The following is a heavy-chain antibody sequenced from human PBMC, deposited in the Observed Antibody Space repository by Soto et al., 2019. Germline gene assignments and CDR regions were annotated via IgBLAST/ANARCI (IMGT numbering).Heavy chain of an antibody. CDR3: ASLTGY. CDR1: GGSISSYY. D-gene: IGHD3-9*01. V-gene: IGHV4-59*08. J-gene: IGHJ4*02. Sequence: PSETLSLTCTVSGGSISSYYWSWIRQPPGKGLEWIGYIYYSGSTNYNPSLKSRVTISVDTSKNQFSLKLSSVTAADTAVYYCASLTGYWGQGTLVTVSS. CDR2: IYYSGST.